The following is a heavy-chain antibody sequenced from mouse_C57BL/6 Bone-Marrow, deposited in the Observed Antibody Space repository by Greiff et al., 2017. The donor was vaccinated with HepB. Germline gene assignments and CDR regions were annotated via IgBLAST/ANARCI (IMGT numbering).Heavy chain of an antibody. D-gene: IGHD1-1*01. V-gene: IGHV1-81*01. CDR3: ASRLLRGDD. CDR1: GYTFTSYG. J-gene: IGHJ2*01. CDR2: IYPRSGNT. Sequence: VQLQQSGAELARPGASVKLSCKASGYTFTSYGISWVKQRTGQGLEWIGEIYPRSGNTYYNEKFKGKATLTADKSSSTAYMELRSLTSEDSAVYFCASRLLRGDDWGQGTTLTVSS.